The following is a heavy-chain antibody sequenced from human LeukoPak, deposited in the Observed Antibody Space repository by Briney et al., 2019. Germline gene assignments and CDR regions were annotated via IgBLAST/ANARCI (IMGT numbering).Heavy chain of an antibody. CDR2: ISGSGGST. J-gene: IGHJ4*02. CDR3: AKYRYGSGSSRFDY. V-gene: IGHV3-23*01. Sequence: PGGSLRLSCAASGFAFSSYAMSWVRQAPGKGLEWVSAISGSGGSTYYADSVKGRFTISRDNSKNTLYLQMNSLRAEDTAVYYCAKYRYGSGSSRFDYWGQGTLVTVSS. CDR1: GFAFSSYA. D-gene: IGHD3-10*01.